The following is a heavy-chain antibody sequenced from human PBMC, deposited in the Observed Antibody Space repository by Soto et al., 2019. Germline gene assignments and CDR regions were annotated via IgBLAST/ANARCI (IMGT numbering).Heavy chain of an antibody. Sequence: QVQLQESGPGLVKPSETLSLTCTVSGGYVSSGSYYWSWIRQPPGKVLEWIGYIYYSGSTNYNPSLTNRVTISVDTYKNQFSLKLSSVTAADTAVYYLARDTGYWCQGSLVTVSS. CDR3: ARDTGY. J-gene: IGHJ4*02. CDR1: GGYVSSGSYY. V-gene: IGHV4-61*01. CDR2: IYYSGST.